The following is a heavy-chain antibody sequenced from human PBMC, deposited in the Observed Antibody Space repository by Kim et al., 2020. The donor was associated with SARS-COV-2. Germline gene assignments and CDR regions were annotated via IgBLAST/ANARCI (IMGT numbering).Heavy chain of an antibody. V-gene: IGHV1-46*01. CDR3: ARDLITMVRGVLSL. J-gene: IGHJ4*02. D-gene: IGHD3-10*01. Sequence: AQKFQGRVTMTRDTSTSTVYMELSSLRSEDTAVYYCARDLITMVRGVLSLWGQGTLVTVSS.